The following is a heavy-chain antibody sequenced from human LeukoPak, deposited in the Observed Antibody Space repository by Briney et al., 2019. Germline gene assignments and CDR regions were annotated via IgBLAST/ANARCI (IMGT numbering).Heavy chain of an antibody. D-gene: IGHD3-9*01. J-gene: IGHJ4*02. V-gene: IGHV3-23*01. CDR3: ARAGRGLRYFDWLTYDY. Sequence: GGSLRLSCAASGFTFSSYGLSWVRQAPGKGLEWVSSISGRSGSTYYADSVKGRFTISRDNAKNTLYLQMNSLRAEDTAVYYCARAGRGLRYFDWLTYDYWGQGTLVTVSS. CDR1: GFTFSSYG. CDR2: ISGRSGST.